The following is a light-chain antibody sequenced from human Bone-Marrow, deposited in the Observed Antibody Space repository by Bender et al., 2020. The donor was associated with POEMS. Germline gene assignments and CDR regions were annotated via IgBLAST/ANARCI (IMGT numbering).Light chain of an antibody. CDR1: SSDIGGYRY. CDR3: GSYTSTSRYV. V-gene: IGLV2-14*03. CDR2: DVS. Sequence: QSALTQPASVSGSPGQSITISCSGTSSDIGGYRYVSWYQHHPGKAPKLIIYDVSTRPSGLSTRFSGSRSGNTASLTISGLQAEDEADYYCGSYTSTSRYVFGTGTQVTVV. J-gene: IGLJ1*01.